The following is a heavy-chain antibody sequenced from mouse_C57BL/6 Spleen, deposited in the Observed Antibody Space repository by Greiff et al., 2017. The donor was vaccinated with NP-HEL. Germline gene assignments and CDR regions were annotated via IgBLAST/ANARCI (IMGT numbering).Heavy chain of an antibody. J-gene: IGHJ4*01. V-gene: IGHV5-4*01. CDR1: GFTFSSYA. Sequence: EVQVVESGGGLVKPGGSLKLSCAASGFTFSSYAMSWVRQTPEKRLEWVATISDGGSYTYYPDNVKGRFTISRDNAKNNLYLQMSHLKSEDTAMYYCAINDAGGYYAMDYWGQGTSVTVSS. CDR3: AINDAGGYYAMDY. CDR2: ISDGGSYT. D-gene: IGHD2-12*01.